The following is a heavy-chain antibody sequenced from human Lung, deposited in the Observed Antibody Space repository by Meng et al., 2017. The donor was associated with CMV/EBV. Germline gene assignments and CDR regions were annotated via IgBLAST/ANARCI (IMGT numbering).Heavy chain of an antibody. CDR2: INHSGST. D-gene: IGHD3-3*01. J-gene: IGHJ6*02. CDR1: GGSFSGYY. CDR3: ARGGYYDFWSGYSYYYYYGMDV. Sequence: SXTLSLXCAVYGGSFSGYYWSWIRQPPGKGLEWIGEINHSGSTNYNPSLKSRVTISVDTSKNQFSLKLSSVTAADTAVYYCARGGYYDFWSGYSYYYYYGMDVXGQGXTVTVSS. V-gene: IGHV4-34*01.